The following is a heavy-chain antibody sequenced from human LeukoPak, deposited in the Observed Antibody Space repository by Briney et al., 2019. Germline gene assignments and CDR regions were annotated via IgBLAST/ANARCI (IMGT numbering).Heavy chain of an antibody. Sequence: SETLSLTCTVPGGSISSYYWSWIRQPAGKGLEWIGRIYTSGSTNYNPSLKSRVTMSVDTSKNQFSLKLSSVTAADTAVYYCARDRPEGAWFDPWGQGTLVTVSS. CDR1: GGSISSYY. J-gene: IGHJ5*02. CDR3: ARDRPEGAWFDP. V-gene: IGHV4-4*07. CDR2: IYTSGST.